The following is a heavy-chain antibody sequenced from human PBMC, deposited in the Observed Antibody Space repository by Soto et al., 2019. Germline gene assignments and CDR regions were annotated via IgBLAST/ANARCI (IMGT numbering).Heavy chain of an antibody. CDR2: ISSSSSTI. V-gene: IGHV3-48*01. D-gene: IGHD3-22*01. Sequence: PGGSLRLSCAASGFTFSSYSMNWARQAPGKGLEWVSYISSSSSTIYYADSVKGRFTISRDNAKNSLYLQMNSLRAEDTAVYYCARDYYDSSGYYALFDYWGQGTLVTVSS. CDR3: ARDYYDSSGYYALFDY. J-gene: IGHJ4*02. CDR1: GFTFSSYS.